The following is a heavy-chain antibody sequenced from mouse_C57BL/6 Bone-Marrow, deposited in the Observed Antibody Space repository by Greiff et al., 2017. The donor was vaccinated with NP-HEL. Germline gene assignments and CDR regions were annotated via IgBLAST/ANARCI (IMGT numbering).Heavy chain of an antibody. CDR1: GFTFSSYA. V-gene: IGHV5-4*03. Sequence: EVKLMESGGGLVKPGGSLKLSCAASGFTFSSYAMSWVRQTPEKRLEWVATISDGGSYTYYPDNVKGRFTISRDNAKNNLYLQMSHLKSEDTAMYYCARWGRAGYFDYWGQGTTLTVSS. CDR2: ISDGGSYT. CDR3: ARWGRAGYFDY. D-gene: IGHD3-3*01. J-gene: IGHJ2*01.